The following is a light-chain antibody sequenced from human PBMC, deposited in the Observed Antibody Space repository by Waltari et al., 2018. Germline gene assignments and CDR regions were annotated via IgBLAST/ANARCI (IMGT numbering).Light chain of an antibody. Sequence: DIVLKQSPATLSLSPGDTATLSCRASQSISSYLAWYQQKPGQAPRLLIYDASTRATGIPARFSGSGSVTEFTLTISSLEPEDFAIYYCQRRSKSFTFGPGTKVDMK. CDR1: QSISSY. CDR2: DAS. V-gene: IGKV3-11*01. CDR3: QRRSKSFT. J-gene: IGKJ3*01.